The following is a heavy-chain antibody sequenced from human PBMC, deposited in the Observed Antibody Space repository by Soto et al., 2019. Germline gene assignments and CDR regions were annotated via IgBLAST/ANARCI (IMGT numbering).Heavy chain of an antibody. CDR1: GFTFSSYA. J-gene: IGHJ3*02. D-gene: IGHD1-26*01. Sequence: GGSLSLSCAASGFTFSSYAMSWVRQAPGKGLEWVSAISGSGGSTYYADSVKGRFTISRDNSKNTLYLQMNSLRAEDTAVYYCAKDLLGGWGPGAFDIWGQGTMVTVSS. CDR3: AKDLLGGWGPGAFDI. V-gene: IGHV3-23*01. CDR2: ISGSGGST.